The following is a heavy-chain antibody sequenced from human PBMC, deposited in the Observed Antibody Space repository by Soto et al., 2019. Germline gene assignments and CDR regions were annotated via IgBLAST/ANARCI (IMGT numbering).Heavy chain of an antibody. CDR3: ARDAAYCSGGSCYPEYYFDY. J-gene: IGHJ4*02. D-gene: IGHD2-15*01. CDR2: INPNSGGT. Sequence: VASVKVSCKASGYTFTGYYMHWVRQAPGQGLEWMGWINPNSGGTNYAQKFQGWVTMTRDTSISTAYMELSRLRSDDTAVYYCARDAAYCSGGSCYPEYYFDYWGQGTLVTVSS. V-gene: IGHV1-2*04. CDR1: GYTFTGYY.